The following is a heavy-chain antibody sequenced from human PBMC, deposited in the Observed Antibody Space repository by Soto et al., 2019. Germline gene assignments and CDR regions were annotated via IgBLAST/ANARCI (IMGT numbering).Heavy chain of an antibody. Sequence: SETLSLTCTVSGDSFSNYYCNWVRKSAGKGLEWIGRIYPTGSTTYNPSLKSRLTMSVDMSKNQFSLRLTSMTAADTAVYYCATGRSEVVPGAMDTWGQGTLVTVSS. CDR2: IYPTGST. CDR3: ATGRSEVVPGAMDT. V-gene: IGHV4-4*07. CDR1: GDSFSNYY. J-gene: IGHJ5*02. D-gene: IGHD2-2*01.